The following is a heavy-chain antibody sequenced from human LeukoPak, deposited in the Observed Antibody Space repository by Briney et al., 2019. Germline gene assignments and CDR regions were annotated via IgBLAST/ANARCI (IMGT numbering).Heavy chain of an antibody. CDR1: GYTFTSYG. Sequence: GASVKVSCKASGYTFTSYGISWVRQAPGQGLEWMGWISAYNGNTNYAQKLQGRVTMTTDTSTSTAYMELRSLRSDDTAVYYCAIDTPSDYYDSSGGFDYWGQGTLVTVSS. D-gene: IGHD3-22*01. CDR2: ISAYNGNT. CDR3: AIDTPSDYYDSSGGFDY. V-gene: IGHV1-18*01. J-gene: IGHJ4*02.